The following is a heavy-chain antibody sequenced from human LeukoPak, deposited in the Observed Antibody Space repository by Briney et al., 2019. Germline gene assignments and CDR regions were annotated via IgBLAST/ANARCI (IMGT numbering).Heavy chain of an antibody. Sequence: SETLSLTCTVSGGSISSSTYYWGWIRQPPGKGLDWIGSVYYSGSTYYNPSPKSRVTMSVDTSKNLFSLKLTSVTAADTAVYYCARHIYDFWSGYFQPRHFDYWGQGTLVTVSS. CDR3: ARHIYDFWSGYFQPRHFDY. V-gene: IGHV4-39*01. D-gene: IGHD3-3*01. CDR1: GGSISSSTYY. CDR2: VYYSGST. J-gene: IGHJ4*02.